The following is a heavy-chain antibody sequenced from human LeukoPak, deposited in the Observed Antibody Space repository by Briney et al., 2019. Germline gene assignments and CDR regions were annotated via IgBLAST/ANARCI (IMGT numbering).Heavy chain of an antibody. CDR3: ARVRYGELDV. CDR1: GFTFSSYS. V-gene: IGHV3-23*01. J-gene: IGHJ6*02. CDR2: MSGSGGST. Sequence: GSLRLSCAASGFTFSSYSIDWVRQAPGKGLEWVSSMSGSGGSTYYADSVKGRFTISRDDSKNTLYLQMNSLRAEDTAVYYCARVRYGELDVWGQGTTVTVSS. D-gene: IGHD4-17*01.